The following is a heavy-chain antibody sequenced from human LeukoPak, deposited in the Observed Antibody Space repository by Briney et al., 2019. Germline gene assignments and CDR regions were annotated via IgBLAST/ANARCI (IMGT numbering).Heavy chain of an antibody. J-gene: IGHJ4*02. CDR2: IYPRDGST. CDR1: GYTFTSNY. Sequence: ASVKVSCKASGYTFTSNYIHWVRQAPGQGLEWMGMIYPRDGSTSYAQRFQGRVTVTRDTSTSTVHMELSGLRSEDTAVYYCARDQEGFDYWGQGTLVTVSS. V-gene: IGHV1-46*01. CDR3: ARDQEGFDY.